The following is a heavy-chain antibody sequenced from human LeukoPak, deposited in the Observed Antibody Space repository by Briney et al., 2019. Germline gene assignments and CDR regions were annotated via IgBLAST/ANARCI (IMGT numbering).Heavy chain of an antibody. J-gene: IGHJ4*02. CDR3: ARGRTRMGAIFY. D-gene: IGHD1-26*01. Sequence: ASVKVSCKASGYTFTSYGISWVRQAPGQGLEWMGWMNPNSGNTGYAQKFQGRGTMTRNTSISTAYMELSSLRSEDTAVYYCARGRTRMGAIFYWGQGTLVTVSS. V-gene: IGHV1-8*02. CDR2: MNPNSGNT. CDR1: GYTFTSYG.